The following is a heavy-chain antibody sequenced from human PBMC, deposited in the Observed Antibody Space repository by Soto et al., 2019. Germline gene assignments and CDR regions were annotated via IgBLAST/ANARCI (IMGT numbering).Heavy chain of an antibody. Sequence: QVQLVQSGAEVKEPGASVKVSCRASGYTFTNYAIHWVRQAPGQRLEWMGWLNPGNGNTKYPQKFQGRVTITRDTSASTAYMFLSSLRSEDTAVYYRARDQGIPYCGGDCYSDWYFDLWGRGTLVTVSS. J-gene: IGHJ2*01. CDR3: ARDQGIPYCGGDCYSDWYFDL. CDR2: LNPGNGNT. CDR1: GYTFTNYA. D-gene: IGHD2-21*01. V-gene: IGHV1-3*01.